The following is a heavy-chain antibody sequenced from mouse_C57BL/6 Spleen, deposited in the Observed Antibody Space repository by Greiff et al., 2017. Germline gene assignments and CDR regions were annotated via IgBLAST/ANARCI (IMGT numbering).Heavy chain of an antibody. CDR1: GYTFTSYW. V-gene: IGHV1-50*01. D-gene: IGHD3-3*01. CDR3: ARGDGAMDY. CDR2: IDPSDSYT. J-gene: IGHJ4*01. Sequence: QVQLQQSGAELVKPGASVKLSCKASGYTFTSYWMQWVKQRPGQGLEWIGEIDPSDSYTNYNQKFKGKATLTVDTSSSTAYMQLSSLTSEDSAVYYCARGDGAMDYWGQGTSVTVSS.